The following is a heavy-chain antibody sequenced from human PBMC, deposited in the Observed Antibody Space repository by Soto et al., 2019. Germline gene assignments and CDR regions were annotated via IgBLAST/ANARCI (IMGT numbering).Heavy chain of an antibody. V-gene: IGHV3-30-3*01. CDR2: ISYDGSNK. J-gene: IGHJ6*02. Sequence: GGSLRLSYAASGFTFSSYAMHWVRQAPGKGLEWVAVISYDGSNKYYADSVKGRFTISRDNSKNTLYLQMNSLRAEDTAVYYCASGYSYSYPYYYYYYGMDVWGQGTTVTVSS. CDR1: GFTFSSYA. D-gene: IGHD5-18*01. CDR3: ASGYSYSYPYYYYYYGMDV.